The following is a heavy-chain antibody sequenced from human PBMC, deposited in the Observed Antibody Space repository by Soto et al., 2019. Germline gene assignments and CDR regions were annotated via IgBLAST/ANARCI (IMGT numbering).Heavy chain of an antibody. CDR2: ISSSGSTI. CDR1: GFTFSDYY. J-gene: IGHJ6*02. D-gene: IGHD3-3*01. Sequence: QVQLVESGGGLVKPGGSLRLSCAASGFTFSDYYMSWIRQAPGKGLEWVSYISSSGSTIYYADSVKGRFTISRDNAKNSLYLQMKSLRAEDTAVYYCARDASQYYDFWSGYFEGAGGGHYYYYYGMDVWGQGTTVTVSS. CDR3: ARDASQYYDFWSGYFEGAGGGHYYYYYGMDV. V-gene: IGHV3-11*01.